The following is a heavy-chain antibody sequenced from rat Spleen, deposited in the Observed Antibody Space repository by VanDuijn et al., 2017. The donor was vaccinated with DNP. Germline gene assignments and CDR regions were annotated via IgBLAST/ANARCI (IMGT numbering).Heavy chain of an antibody. D-gene: IGHD1-11*01. J-gene: IGHJ4*01. CDR2: ISYDGGST. V-gene: IGHV5-20*01. Sequence: EVQLVESGGGLVQPGRSLKLSCAASGFTFSDYYMAWVRQAPTKGLEWVASISYDGGSTYYRDSVKGRFTISRDDAKSTLFLQMDSLRSEDTATYYCARDNYVTYGAMDPWGQGTSVTVSS. CDR3: ARDNYVTYGAMDP. CDR1: GFTFSDYY.